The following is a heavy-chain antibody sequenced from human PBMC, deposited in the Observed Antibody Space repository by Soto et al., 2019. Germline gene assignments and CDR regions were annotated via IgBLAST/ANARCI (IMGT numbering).Heavy chain of an antibody. CDR1: GGSIRSYY. D-gene: IGHD3-3*01. J-gene: IGHJ4*02. Sequence: SETLSLPCTVSGGSIRSYYWTWIRQPPGRGLEWILHLYYGGTTNYNPALKSRVTMSMDTSKNQFSLRLTSVTAADTAVYYCAGEGPLATFGVXWGQGTRFIVSX. V-gene: IGHV4-59*01. CDR2: LYYGGTT. CDR3: AGEGPLATFGVX.